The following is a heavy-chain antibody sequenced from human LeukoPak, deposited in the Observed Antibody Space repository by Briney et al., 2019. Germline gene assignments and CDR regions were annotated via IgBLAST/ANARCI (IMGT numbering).Heavy chain of an antibody. V-gene: IGHV3-48*03. CDR2: INNSGRTI. CDR3: ARDLDWSFDY. D-gene: IGHD3-9*01. CDR1: GFTFANHA. Sequence: PGGSLRLSCAASGFTFANHAMNWVRRAPRKGLEWIAYINNSGRTIYYADSMKGRLTISRDNAKSSLYLQVNSLRAEDTAIYYCARDLDWSFDYWGQGIQVTVSS. J-gene: IGHJ4*02.